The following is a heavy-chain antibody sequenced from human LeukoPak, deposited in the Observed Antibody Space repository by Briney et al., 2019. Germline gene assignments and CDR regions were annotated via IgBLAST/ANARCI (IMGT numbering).Heavy chain of an antibody. Sequence: GGSLRLSCAASGFTFSSYSMNWVRQGPGKGLEWVSSISSSSSYIYYADSVKGRFTISRDNAKNSLYLQMNSLRAEDTAVYYCARGVTLGLVYYYYYGMDVRGKGTTVTVSS. CDR1: GFTFSSYS. CDR2: ISSSSSYI. CDR3: ARGVTLGLVYYYYYGMDV. D-gene: IGHD6-19*01. J-gene: IGHJ6*04. V-gene: IGHV3-21*01.